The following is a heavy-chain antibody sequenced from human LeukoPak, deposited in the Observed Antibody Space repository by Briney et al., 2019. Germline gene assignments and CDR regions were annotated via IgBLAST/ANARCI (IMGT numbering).Heavy chain of an antibody. CDR3: ARDYYYDSSGYYSRTLRY. D-gene: IGHD3-22*01. CDR1: GYTLTDYY. V-gene: IGHV1-46*01. CDR2: INPSGGST. Sequence: ASVTVSFKASGYTLTDYYMHWVRQAPGQGLEWMGIINPSGGSTSYAQKFQGRVTMTRDTSTSTVYMELSSLRSEDTAVYYCARDYYYDSSGYYSRTLRYWGQGTLVTVSS. J-gene: IGHJ4*02.